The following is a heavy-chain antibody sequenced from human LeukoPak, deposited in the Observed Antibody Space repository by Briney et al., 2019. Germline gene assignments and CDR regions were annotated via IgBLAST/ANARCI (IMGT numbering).Heavy chain of an antibody. CDR3: AKDYGVLPEDLWFGELLFDY. V-gene: IGHV3-48*04. CDR2: ISSSSSTI. Sequence: GGSLRLSCAASGFTFSSYSMNWVRQAPGKGLEWVSYISSSSSTIYYADSVKGRFTISRDNAKNSLYLQMNSLRAEDTAVYYCAKDYGVLPEDLWFGELLFDYWGQGTLVTVSS. D-gene: IGHD3-10*01. CDR1: GFTFSSYS. J-gene: IGHJ4*01.